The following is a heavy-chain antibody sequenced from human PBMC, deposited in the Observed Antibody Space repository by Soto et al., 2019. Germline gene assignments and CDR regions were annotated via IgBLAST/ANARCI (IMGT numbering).Heavy chain of an antibody. V-gene: IGHV1-69*08. J-gene: IGHJ4*02. D-gene: IGHD5-18*01. Sequence: QVQLVQSGAEVKKPGSSVKVSCKASGGTFSSYTISWVRQAPGQGLEWMGRIIPILGIANYAQKFQGRVTITADKSTSTAYMELSSLRSEDTAVYYCARDPEDTGSYFDYWGQGTLVTVSS. CDR1: GGTFSSYT. CDR2: IIPILGIA. CDR3: ARDPEDTGSYFDY.